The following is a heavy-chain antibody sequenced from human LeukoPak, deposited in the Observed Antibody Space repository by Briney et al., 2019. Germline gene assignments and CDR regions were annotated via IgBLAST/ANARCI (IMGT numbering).Heavy chain of an antibody. CDR1: GGTFSSYA. CDR3: ARGVGFGELSSFPYYYYYMDV. V-gene: IGHV1-69*01. Sequence: GSSVKVSCKASGGTFSSYAISWVRQAPGQGLEWMGGIIPIFGTANYAQKFQGRVTITADESTSTAYMELSSLRSEDTAVYYCARGVGFGELSSFPYYYYYMDVWGKGTTVTVSS. J-gene: IGHJ6*03. CDR2: IIPIFGTA. D-gene: IGHD3-10*01.